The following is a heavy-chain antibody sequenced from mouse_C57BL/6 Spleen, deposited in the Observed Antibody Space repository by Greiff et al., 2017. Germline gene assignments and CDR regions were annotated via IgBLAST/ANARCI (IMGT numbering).Heavy chain of an antibody. Sequence: QVQLQQPGAELVMPGASVKLSCKASGYTFTSYWMHWVKQRPGQGLEWIGEIDPSDSYTNDNQKFKGKSTLTVDKSASTAYMQLSSLTSEDSEVYYCARRGGERYFDYWGQGTTLTVSS. CDR1: GYTFTSYW. CDR2: IDPSDSYT. J-gene: IGHJ2*01. CDR3: ARRGGERYFDY. V-gene: IGHV1-69*01.